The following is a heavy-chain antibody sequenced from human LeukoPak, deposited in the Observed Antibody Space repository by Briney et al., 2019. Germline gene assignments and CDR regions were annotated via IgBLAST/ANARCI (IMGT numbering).Heavy chain of an antibody. D-gene: IGHD2-21*02. CDR1: GFTFSSYA. J-gene: IGHJ5*02. CDR3: AKVPRAYCGGDCIT. V-gene: IGHV3-23*01. CDR2: ISGSGGST. Sequence: GGSLRLSCAASGFTFSSYAMSWVRQAPGKGLEWVSAISGSGGSTYYADSVKGRFTISRDNSKNTLYLQMNSLRAEDTAVYSCAKVPRAYCGGDCITWGQGTLVTVSS.